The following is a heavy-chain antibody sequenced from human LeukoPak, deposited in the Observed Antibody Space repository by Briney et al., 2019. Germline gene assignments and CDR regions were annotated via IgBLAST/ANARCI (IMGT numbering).Heavy chain of an antibody. D-gene: IGHD2-21*02. J-gene: IGHJ3*02. Sequence: PGGSLRLSCAASEFTFSIYSMNWVRQAPGKGLEWVSSISSSSSYVYYADSVKSRSTISRDNAKNSLYLQMNSLRAEATAVYYCARRTYCGGDCYSVGAFDIWGQGTMVTVSS. CDR2: ISSSSSYV. V-gene: IGHV3-21*01. CDR1: EFTFSIYS. CDR3: ARRTYCGGDCYSVGAFDI.